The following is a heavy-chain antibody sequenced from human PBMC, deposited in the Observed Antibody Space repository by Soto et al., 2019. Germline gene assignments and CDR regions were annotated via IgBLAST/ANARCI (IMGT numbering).Heavy chain of an antibody. CDR3: AKNGQPPYYYYGLDV. D-gene: IGHD2-8*01. CDR2: ISGYNGDT. Sequence: QGQLVQSGGEVKKPGASVKVSCKASGYTFSRYGISWVRQAPGQGLEGMGWISGYNGDTNYAQKFQGRVTMTIDTSTTTAYRGLRGLTSDDTAIYYCAKNGQPPYYYYGLDVWGQGTTVTVSS. V-gene: IGHV1-18*01. J-gene: IGHJ6*02. CDR1: GYTFSRYG.